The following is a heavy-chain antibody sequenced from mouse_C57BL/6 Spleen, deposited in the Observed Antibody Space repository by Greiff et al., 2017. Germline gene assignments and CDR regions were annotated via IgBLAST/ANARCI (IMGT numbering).Heavy chain of an antibody. J-gene: IGHJ4*01. CDR2: IDPSDSET. Sequence: QVQLQQPGAELVRPGSSVKLSCKASGYTFTSYWMHWVKQRPIQGLEWIGNIDPSDSETLYNQKFKDKATLTVDKSSSTAYMQLSSLTSEDSAVYYCARSLYGNYVYYAMDYWGQGTSVTVSS. D-gene: IGHD2-1*01. CDR1: GYTFTSYW. V-gene: IGHV1-52*01. CDR3: ARSLYGNYVYYAMDY.